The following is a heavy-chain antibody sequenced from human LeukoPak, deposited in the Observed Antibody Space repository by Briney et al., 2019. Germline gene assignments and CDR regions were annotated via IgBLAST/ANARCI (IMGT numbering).Heavy chain of an antibody. V-gene: IGHV3-30*04. CDR3: NTGMYPR. Sequence: GGSLKLSCAASGFTFSGSAVHWVRQSSGKGLEWVALISYDGRSKHYADSVKGRFTISRDDSQPTLYLQMNSLKTDDTGVYYCNTGMYPRWGQGTLVTVSS. J-gene: IGHJ4*02. D-gene: IGHD2-2*01. CDR2: ISYDGRSK. CDR1: GFTFSGSA.